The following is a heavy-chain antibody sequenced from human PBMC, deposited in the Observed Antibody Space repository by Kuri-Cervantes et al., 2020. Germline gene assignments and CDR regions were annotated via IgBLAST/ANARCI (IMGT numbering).Heavy chain of an antibody. J-gene: IGHJ3*02. CDR3: ARGMITGTPGGAFDI. D-gene: IGHD1-20*01. Sequence: GESLKISCAASGFTFSSYGMHWVRQAPGKGLEWVAVISYDGSNKYYADSVKGRFTISRDNSKNTLCLQMNSLRAEDTAVYYCARGMITGTPGGAFDIWGQGTMVTVSS. CDR2: ISYDGSNK. V-gene: IGHV3-30*03. CDR1: GFTFSSYG.